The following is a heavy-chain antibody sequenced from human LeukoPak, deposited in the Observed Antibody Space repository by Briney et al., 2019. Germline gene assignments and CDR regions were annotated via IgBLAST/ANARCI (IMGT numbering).Heavy chain of an antibody. D-gene: IGHD3-22*01. CDR2: INTDTGKP. J-gene: IGHJ4*02. CDR3: ARGSGYYGGYYFDF. Sequence: ASVKVSCKASGYTFTRYAMNWVRQAPGQGLEWMGWINTDTGKPTYAQDFTGRFLFSLDTSVSTAYLQISSLKAEDTAVYYCARGSGYYGGYYFDFWGQGTLVTVSS. V-gene: IGHV7-4-1*02. CDR1: GYTFTRYA.